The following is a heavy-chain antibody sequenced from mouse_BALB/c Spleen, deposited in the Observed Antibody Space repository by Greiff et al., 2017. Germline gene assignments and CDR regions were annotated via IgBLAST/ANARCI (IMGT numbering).Heavy chain of an antibody. D-gene: IGHD2-4*01. CDR3: AREGDDYLSFDY. CDR1: GFSLTSYG. Sequence: VKLQESGPGLVAPSQSLSITCTVSGFSLTSYGVHWVRQPPGKGLEWLGVIWAGGSTNYNSALMSRLSISKDNSKSQVFLKMNSLQTDDTAMYYCAREGDDYLSFDYWGQGTTLTVSS. V-gene: IGHV2-9*02. CDR2: IWAGGST. J-gene: IGHJ2*01.